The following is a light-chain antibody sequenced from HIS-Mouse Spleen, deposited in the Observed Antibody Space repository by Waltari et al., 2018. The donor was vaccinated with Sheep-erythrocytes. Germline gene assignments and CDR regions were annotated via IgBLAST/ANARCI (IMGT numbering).Light chain of an antibody. Sequence: DIQMTQSPSSLSASVGDRVTITCRASQSISSYFNWYQQKPGKAPKLLIYAASSLQSGVPSRFSCSGSGTDFTLTISSLQPEDFATYYCQQSYSTPQFTFGPGTKVDIK. CDR2: AAS. V-gene: IGKV1-39*01. J-gene: IGKJ3*01. CDR1: QSISSY. CDR3: QQSYSTPQFT.